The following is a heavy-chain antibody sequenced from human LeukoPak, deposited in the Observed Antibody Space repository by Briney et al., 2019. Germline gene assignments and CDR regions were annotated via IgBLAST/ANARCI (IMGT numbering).Heavy chain of an antibody. V-gene: IGHV4-39*01. CDR1: GGSITSSTSY. D-gene: IGHD7-27*01. J-gene: IGHJ5*02. Sequence: SETLSLTCTVSGGSITSSTSYWGWIRQPPGKGLEWIGTIYYSGSTYYNPSLKSRATMSVDTSKNQFSLKLSSVTAADTAVYYCARLLNGGVSHWFDPWGQGTLVTVSS. CDR2: IYYSGST. CDR3: ARLLNGGVSHWFDP.